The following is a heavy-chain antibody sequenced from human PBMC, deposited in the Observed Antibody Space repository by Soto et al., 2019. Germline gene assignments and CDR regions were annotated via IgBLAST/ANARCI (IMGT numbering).Heavy chain of an antibody. CDR2: ISSSSSSSYI. J-gene: IGHJ6*03. Sequence: PGESLKISCAASGFTFSTYSMNWVRQAPGKGLEWVSSISSSSSSSYIYYADSVKGRFSISRDNAKNSLYLQMNSLRAEDTAVYYCARQGSSTKYYTMDVWGQGTTVTVSS. CDR1: GFTFSTYS. V-gene: IGHV3-21*01. D-gene: IGHD2-2*01. CDR3: ARQGSSTKYYTMDV.